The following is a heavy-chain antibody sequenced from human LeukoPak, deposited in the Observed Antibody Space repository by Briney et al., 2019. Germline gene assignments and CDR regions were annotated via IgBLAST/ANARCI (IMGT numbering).Heavy chain of an antibody. J-gene: IGHJ4*02. CDR1: SGSITSYY. CDR2: IYYSGST. D-gene: IGHD6-13*01. V-gene: IGHV4-39*07. CDR3: ARVPPSYSSSWYEPDY. Sequence: SETLSLTCSVSSGSITSYYWGWIRQPPGKGLEWIGSIYYSGSTYYNPSLKSRVTISVDTSKNQFSLKLSSVTAADTAVYYCARVPPSYSSSWYEPDYWGQGTLVTVSS.